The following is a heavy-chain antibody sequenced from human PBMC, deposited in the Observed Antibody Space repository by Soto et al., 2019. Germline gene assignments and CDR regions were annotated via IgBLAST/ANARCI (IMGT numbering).Heavy chain of an antibody. CDR3: AKDRGYWSSTSCYEFDY. D-gene: IGHD2-2*01. V-gene: IGHV3-9*01. J-gene: IGHJ4*02. CDR1: GFTFDDYA. CDR2: ISWNSGSI. Sequence: EVQLVESGGGLVQPGRSLRLSCAASGFTFDDYAMHWVRQAPGKGLEWVSGISWNSGSIGYADSVKGRFTISRDNDKNSLYLQMNSLRAEDTALYYCAKDRGYWSSTSCYEFDYWGQGTLVTVSS.